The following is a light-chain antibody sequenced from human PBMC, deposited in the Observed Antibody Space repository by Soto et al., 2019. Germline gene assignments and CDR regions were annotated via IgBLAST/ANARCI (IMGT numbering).Light chain of an antibody. J-gene: IGKJ5*01. CDR1: QSVRSN. Sequence: EVVMTQAPATLSVSPGERVTLSCRASQSVRSNLAWYQQKPGQSPRLLIYGASTRATGIPARFSGSGSGTEFTLTISRLQPEDIATYYCQQYENLPTFGQGTRLEIK. CDR3: QQYENLPT. CDR2: GAS. V-gene: IGKV3-15*01.